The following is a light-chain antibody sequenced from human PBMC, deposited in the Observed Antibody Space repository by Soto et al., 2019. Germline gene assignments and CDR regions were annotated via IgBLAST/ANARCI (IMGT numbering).Light chain of an antibody. V-gene: IGKV3D-15*01. CDR1: QSISRT. Sequence: EIVLTESPDTLAVSPRERATLSCRASQSISRTLAWYQQKSGQPPRLLIYDASTRATGFPARFSGSGSGTEFTLTISSLQSEDFAVYYCQQYNNWPLTFGGGTKVDIK. J-gene: IGKJ4*01. CDR2: DAS. CDR3: QQYNNWPLT.